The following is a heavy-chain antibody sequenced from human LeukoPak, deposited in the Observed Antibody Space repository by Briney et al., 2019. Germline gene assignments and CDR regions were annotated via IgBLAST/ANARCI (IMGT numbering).Heavy chain of an antibody. D-gene: IGHD1-26*01. CDR3: ARSSSGSYWIDY. V-gene: IGHV3-21*01. J-gene: IGHJ4*02. CDR1: GFTFSSYS. CDR2: ISSSSYI. Sequence: GGSLRLSCAASGFTFSSYSMNWVRQAPGKGLEWVSSISSSSYIYYADSVKGRFTISRDNAKNSLYLQMNSLRAEDTAVYYCARSSSGSYWIDYWGQGTLVTVSS.